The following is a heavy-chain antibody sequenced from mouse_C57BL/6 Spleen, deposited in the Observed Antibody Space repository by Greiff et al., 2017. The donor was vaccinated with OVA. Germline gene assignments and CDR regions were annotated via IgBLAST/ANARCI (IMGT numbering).Heavy chain of an antibody. J-gene: IGHJ3*01. CDR1: GFNIKNPY. V-gene: IGHV14-3*01. D-gene: IGHD1-1*01. CDR2: IDPANGNT. Sequence: VQLQQSVAELVRPGASVKLSCTASGFNIKNPYMHWVKQRPEQGLEWIGRIDPANGNTKYAPKFQGKATITADTSSNTAYLQLSSLTSEDTAIYYCAREDYYGSSYPFAYWGQGTLVTVSA. CDR3: AREDYYGSSYPFAY.